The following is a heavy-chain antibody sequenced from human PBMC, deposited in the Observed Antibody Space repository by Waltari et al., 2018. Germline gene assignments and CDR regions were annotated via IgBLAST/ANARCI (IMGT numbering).Heavy chain of an antibody. D-gene: IGHD3-22*01. CDR1: GGSITSGSYS. V-gene: IGHV4-61*02. CDR3: ARQPRWYYDSSGYTKGVFDY. J-gene: IGHJ4*02. CDR2: IYTSGST. Sequence: QVQLQESGPGLVTPSQPLSLTCPVSGGSITSGSYSWSWTRQPPGTGLEWIGRIYTSGSTNYNPSLKSRVTISVDTSKNQFSLKLSSVTAADTAVYYCARQPRWYYDSSGYTKGVFDYRGQGTLVTVSS.